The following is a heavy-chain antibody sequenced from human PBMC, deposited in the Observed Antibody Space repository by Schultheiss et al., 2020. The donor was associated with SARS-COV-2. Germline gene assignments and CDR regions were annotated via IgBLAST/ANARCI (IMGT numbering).Heavy chain of an antibody. Sequence: GESLKISCAASGFTFSSYAMSWVRQAPGKGLEWVSGISWNSGSIGYADSVKGRFTISRDNSKNTLYLQMNSLRAEDTAVYYCAKDLLGPQPPFDYWGQGTLVTVSS. CDR1: GFTFSSYA. CDR2: ISWNSGSI. D-gene: IGHD2-2*01. J-gene: IGHJ4*02. V-gene: IGHV3-23*01. CDR3: AKDLLGPQPPFDY.